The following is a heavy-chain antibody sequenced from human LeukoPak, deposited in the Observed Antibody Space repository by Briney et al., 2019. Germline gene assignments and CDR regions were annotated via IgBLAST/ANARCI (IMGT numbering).Heavy chain of an antibody. CDR3: AIERNFYVFDY. CDR2: ITGDCNYI. D-gene: IGHD3-16*01. CDR1: GFTFNDYT. V-gene: IGHV3-21*01. Sequence: GGSLRLSCADSGFTFNDYTMSWVRQAPGKGLEWVSSITGDCNYIFYADSVKGRFTISRDNAQNSLFLELNSLRGEDTAVYYCAIERNFYVFDYWGQGALVTVSS. J-gene: IGHJ4*02.